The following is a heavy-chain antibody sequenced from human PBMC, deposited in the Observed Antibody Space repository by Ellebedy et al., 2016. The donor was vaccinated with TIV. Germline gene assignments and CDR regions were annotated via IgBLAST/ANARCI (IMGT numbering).Heavy chain of an antibody. CDR1: GFTFSSYS. V-gene: IGHV3-48*04. J-gene: IGHJ3*02. CDR2: ISSSSSTI. Sequence: GGSLRLXXAASGFTFSSYSMNWVRQAPGKGLEWVSYISSSSSTIYYADSVKGRFTISRDNAKNSLYLQMNSLRAEDTAVYYCANQIDAFDIWGQGTMVTVSS. CDR3: ANQIDAFDI.